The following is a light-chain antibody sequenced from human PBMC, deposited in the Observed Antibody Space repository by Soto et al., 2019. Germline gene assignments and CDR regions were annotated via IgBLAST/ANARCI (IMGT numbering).Light chain of an antibody. CDR1: QSVGSY. Sequence: EIVLTQSPGTLSLSPGERATLSCRASQSVGSYLTWFQQKPGQAPTILIHGASSRATGIPDRFSGSGSGTDFTLTISRLEPEDLALYYCQQYGSSPWTFGQGTKVEI. CDR2: GAS. V-gene: IGKV3-20*01. CDR3: QQYGSSPWT. J-gene: IGKJ1*01.